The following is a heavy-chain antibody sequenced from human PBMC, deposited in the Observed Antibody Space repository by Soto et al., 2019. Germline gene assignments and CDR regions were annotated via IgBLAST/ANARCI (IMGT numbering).Heavy chain of an antibody. Sequence: QVQLVQSGAEVKKPGASVKVSCKASGYTFTSYAISWVRQAPGQGLEWVGWISAYNGNINYGQKLQGRVTMTTDTSARTAYMELRSLRSDDPAVYYCARETTPPREWGPGTLVTVSS. CDR3: ARETTPPRE. V-gene: IGHV1-18*01. CDR2: ISAYNGNI. J-gene: IGHJ4*02. CDR1: GYTFTSYA.